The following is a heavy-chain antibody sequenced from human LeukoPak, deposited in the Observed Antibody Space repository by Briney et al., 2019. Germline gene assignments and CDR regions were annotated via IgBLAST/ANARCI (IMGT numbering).Heavy chain of an antibody. D-gene: IGHD4-11*01. Sequence: GGSLRLSCAASEFSFKSYGMHWVRQAPGRGLEWMAVISFDGTDIYYADSVEGRFTISRDNSKNTLYLRMNSLREEDTAVYFCARDRDPCETSGSPFDYWGQGTLVTVSS. J-gene: IGHJ4*02. CDR2: ISFDGTDI. V-gene: IGHV3-30*03. CDR3: ARDRDPCETSGSPFDY. CDR1: EFSFKSYG.